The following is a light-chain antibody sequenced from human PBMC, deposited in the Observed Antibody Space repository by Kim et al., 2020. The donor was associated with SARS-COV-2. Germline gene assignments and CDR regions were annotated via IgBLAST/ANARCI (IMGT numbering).Light chain of an antibody. CDR1: GSES. Sequence: GSESVHWYQQRPGQALVLVIYYDTARPSGIPERFSGSSSGDTATLTISRVEAEDESDYFCQVWDLYSMFFGGGTKLTVL. V-gene: IGLV3-21*04. J-gene: IGLJ2*01. CDR2: YDT. CDR3: QVWDLYSMF.